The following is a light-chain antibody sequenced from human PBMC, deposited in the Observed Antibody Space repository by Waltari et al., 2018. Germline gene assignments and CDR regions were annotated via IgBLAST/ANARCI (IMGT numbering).Light chain of an antibody. CDR3: ATWDDSLNGPV. CDR1: SSNLGHYA. Sequence: QSVLTQPPSVSEAPRQRVTIPCSGSSSNLGHYAVPWYQQLPGKAPKLLIYSNDVLSSGVSDRFSGSKSGSSASLVISGLQSEDEADYYCATWDDSLNGPVFGGGTKVTVL. V-gene: IGLV1-36*01. J-gene: IGLJ2*01. CDR2: SND.